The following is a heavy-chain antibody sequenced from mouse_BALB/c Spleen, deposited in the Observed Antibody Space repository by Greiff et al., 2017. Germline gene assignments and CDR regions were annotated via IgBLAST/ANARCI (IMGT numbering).Heavy chain of an antibody. Sequence: DVKLVESGGGLVQPGGSLKLSCAASGFTFSSYGMSWVRQTPDKRLELVATINSNGGSTYYPDSVKGRFTISRDNAKNTLYLQMSSLKSEDTAMYYCAREAALGLDYWGQGTTLTVSS. D-gene: IGHD4-1*01. CDR1: GFTFSSYG. V-gene: IGHV5-6-3*01. J-gene: IGHJ2*01. CDR2: INSNGGST. CDR3: AREAALGLDY.